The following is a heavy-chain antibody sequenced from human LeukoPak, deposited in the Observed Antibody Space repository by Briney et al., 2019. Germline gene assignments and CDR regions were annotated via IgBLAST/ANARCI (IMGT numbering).Heavy chain of an antibody. V-gene: IGHV4-59*01. CDR3: ARGLLDGYTHPAAFDI. J-gene: IGHJ3*02. CDR1: GGSISSYY. CDR2: IYYSGST. Sequence: PSETLSLTCTVFGGSISSYYLSWIRQPPGKGLEWIGYIYYSGSTNYNPSLKSRVTISVDTSKNQFSLKLSSVTAADTAVYYCARGLLDGYTHPAAFDIWGQGTMVTVSS. D-gene: IGHD5-24*01.